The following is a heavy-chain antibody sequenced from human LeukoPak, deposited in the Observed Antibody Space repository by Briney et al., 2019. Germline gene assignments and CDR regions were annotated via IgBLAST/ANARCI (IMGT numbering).Heavy chain of an antibody. J-gene: IGHJ4*02. Sequence: PGGSLRLSCAASGFTFSSYVMHWVRQAPGKGLEWVAVISFDGSNKYYADSVKGRFTISRDNSKNTLYLQINSLRAEDTAFYYCAREGIAATGNYFDYWGQGTLVTVSS. CDR1: GFTFSSYV. CDR2: ISFDGSNK. D-gene: IGHD6-13*01. V-gene: IGHV3-30-3*01. CDR3: AREGIAATGNYFDY.